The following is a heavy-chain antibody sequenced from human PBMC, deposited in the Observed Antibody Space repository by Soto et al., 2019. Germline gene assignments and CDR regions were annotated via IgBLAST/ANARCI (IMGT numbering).Heavy chain of an antibody. CDR3: AKDLNRRITIFRRDGMDV. CDR1: GFTFSSYA. J-gene: IGHJ6*02. Sequence: GGSLRLSCAASGFTFSSYAMSWVRQAPGKGLEWVSAISGSGGSTYYADSVKGRFTISRDNSKNTLYLQMNSLRAEDTAVYYCAKDLNRRITIFRRDGMDVWGQGTTVTVSS. D-gene: IGHD3-9*01. CDR2: ISGSGGST. V-gene: IGHV3-23*01.